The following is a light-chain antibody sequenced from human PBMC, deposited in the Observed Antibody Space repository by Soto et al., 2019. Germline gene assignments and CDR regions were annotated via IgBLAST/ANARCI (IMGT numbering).Light chain of an antibody. J-gene: IGKJ1*01. V-gene: IGKV3-20*01. CDR1: QSVSNNY. Sequence: SVLSLSPGTLSLSPGERATLSCRASQSVSNNYLAWYQQKPGQAPRLLIYGASNRATGIPDRFSGSGARTDFTLTSSREEPDDAADYCWQRSCSPGTFGQGTKVDIK. CDR2: GAS. CDR3: QRSCSPGT.